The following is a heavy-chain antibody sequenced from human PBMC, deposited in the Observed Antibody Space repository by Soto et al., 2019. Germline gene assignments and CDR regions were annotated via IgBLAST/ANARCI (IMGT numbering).Heavy chain of an antibody. CDR3: ARDGGYEFWSGTYKLTWFDS. J-gene: IGHJ5*01. D-gene: IGHD3-3*01. CDR1: GYPFSSYA. CDR2: IIPTFGST. Sequence: SVKVSCKTSGYPFSSYAVSWVRQAPGQGLEWVGGIIPTFGSTNYEQKFQGRVTITAEKSTAIVYMELNSLTPGDSAMYFCARDGGYEFWSGTYKLTWFDSWGQGTLVNVSS. V-gene: IGHV1-69*06.